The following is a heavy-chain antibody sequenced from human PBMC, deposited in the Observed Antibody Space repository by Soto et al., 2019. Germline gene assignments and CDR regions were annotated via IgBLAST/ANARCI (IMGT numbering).Heavy chain of an antibody. CDR3: AINRGNYRFWYFDL. J-gene: IGHJ2*01. D-gene: IGHD1-26*01. CDR1: GFTFSSYA. V-gene: IGHV3-23*01. CDR2: ISGSGGST. Sequence: EVQLLESGGGLVQPGGSLSLSCAASGFTFSSYAMSWVRQAPGKGLEWVSAISGSGGSTYYADSVKGRFTISRDNSKNTLYLQMNSMRAEDTAVYYCAINRGNYRFWYFDLWGRGTLVTVSS.